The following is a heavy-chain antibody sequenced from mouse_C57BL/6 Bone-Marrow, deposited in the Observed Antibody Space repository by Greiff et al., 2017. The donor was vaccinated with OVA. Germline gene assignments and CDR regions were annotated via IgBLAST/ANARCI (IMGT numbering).Heavy chain of an antibody. J-gene: IGHJ4*01. CDR3: ARPGYYAMDY. Sequence: LQESGAELVRPGTSVKVSCKASGYAFTNYLIEWVKQRPGQGLEWIGVINPGSGGTNYNEKFKGKATLTADKSSSTAYMPLSSLTSEDSAVYFCARPGYYAMDYWGQGTSVTVSS. CDR2: INPGSGGT. CDR1: GYAFTNYL. V-gene: IGHV1-54*01.